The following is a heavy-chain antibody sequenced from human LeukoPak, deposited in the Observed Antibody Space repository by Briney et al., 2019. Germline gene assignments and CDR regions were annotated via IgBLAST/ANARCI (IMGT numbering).Heavy chain of an antibody. CDR2: ISSSTSTI. V-gene: IGHV3-48*01. Sequence: GGSLRLSCAASGFTFSSYTMNWVRQAPGKRLEWVSSISSSTSTIHYADSVKGRFTIFGDNAKNSLYLQMNSLRAEDTAVYFCARDYYGDYYFDYWGQGTLVTVSS. J-gene: IGHJ4*02. CDR1: GFTFSSYT. CDR3: ARDYYGDYYFDY. D-gene: IGHD4-17*01.